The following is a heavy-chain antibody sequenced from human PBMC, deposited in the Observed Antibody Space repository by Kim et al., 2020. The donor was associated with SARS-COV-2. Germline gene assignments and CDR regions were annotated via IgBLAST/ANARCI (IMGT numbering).Heavy chain of an antibody. CDR3: ARSRSSAAAGLDNWFDP. D-gene: IGHD6-13*01. J-gene: IGHJ5*02. Sequence: VKSRITINPDTSKNQFSLQLNSVTPEDTAVYYCARSRSSAAAGLDNWFDPWGQGTLVTVSS. V-gene: IGHV6-1*01.